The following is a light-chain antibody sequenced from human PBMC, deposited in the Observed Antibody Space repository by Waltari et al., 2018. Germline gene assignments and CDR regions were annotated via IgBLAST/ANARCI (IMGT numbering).Light chain of an antibody. J-gene: IGKJ2*01. CDR3: LQHDNFPLT. Sequence: ETTLTQSPAVISATPGDKVTISCKASQDIDDDVNWYQQKPGEAPIFIILESTTRVHGISPRFSGSGNGRDFTLTINNIQSEDAAYYFCLQHDNFPLTFGQGTKVEIK. V-gene: IGKV5-2*01. CDR2: EST. CDR1: QDIDDD.